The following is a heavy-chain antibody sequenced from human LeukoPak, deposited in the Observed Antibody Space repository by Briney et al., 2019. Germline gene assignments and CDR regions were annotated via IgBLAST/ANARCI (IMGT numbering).Heavy chain of an antibody. J-gene: IGHJ3*02. D-gene: IGHD3-10*01. Sequence: GGSLRLPCAASGFTFSSYAMSWVRQAPGKGLEWVSGISGSGDYTYYADSLKGRFTISRDNSKNTLYLQMNSLRAEDTALYYCAKDLTYYYGLGSSTNAFDIWGQGTMVTVSS. CDR1: GFTFSSYA. CDR2: ISGSGDYT. CDR3: AKDLTYYYGLGSSTNAFDI. V-gene: IGHV3-23*01.